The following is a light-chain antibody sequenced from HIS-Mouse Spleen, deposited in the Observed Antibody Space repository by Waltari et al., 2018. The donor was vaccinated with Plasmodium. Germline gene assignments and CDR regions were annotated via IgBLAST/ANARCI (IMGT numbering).Light chain of an antibody. CDR3: YSTDSSGNHRV. V-gene: IGLV3-10*01. J-gene: IGLJ3*02. CDR1: ALPNKY. CDR2: EDS. Sequence: SYELTQPPSVSVSTGQTARITCSGAALPNKYAYWYQQKSGQAPVLVIYEDSKRPSGIPERFSGSSSGTMATLTISGAQVEDEADYYCYSTDSSGNHRVFGGGTKLTVL.